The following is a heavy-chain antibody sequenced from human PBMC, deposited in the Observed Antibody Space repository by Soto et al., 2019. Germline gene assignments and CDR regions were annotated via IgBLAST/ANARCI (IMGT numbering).Heavy chain of an antibody. CDR3: AMSDRPYFYSVIDV. CDR1: RGPFCSQA. CDR2: IIPLLGST. V-gene: IGHV1-69*01. J-gene: IGHJ6*02. D-gene: IGHD3-16*02. Sequence: QVQVEQSGAEVNEPGSSLIVSCKTSRGPFCSQAFTWVRQARGHGLEWIGGIIPLLGSTTYAQKFQDRVMFTAEESTRTVYMELRSLGSEDTATYFCAMSDRPYFYSVIDVWGRGTTVTVSS.